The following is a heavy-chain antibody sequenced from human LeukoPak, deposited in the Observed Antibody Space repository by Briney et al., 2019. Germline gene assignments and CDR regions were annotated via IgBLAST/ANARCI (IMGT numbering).Heavy chain of an antibody. CDR3: AKDMGPPATFDI. Sequence: GGSLRLSCAASGFAFSNYGMSWVRQAPGKGLEWVSAISGSGGSTYYADSVKGRFTISRDNSKNTLYLQMNSLRAEDTAVYYCAKDMGPPATFDIWGQGTMVTVSS. J-gene: IGHJ3*02. V-gene: IGHV3-23*01. D-gene: IGHD3-10*01. CDR1: GFAFSNYG. CDR2: ISGSGGST.